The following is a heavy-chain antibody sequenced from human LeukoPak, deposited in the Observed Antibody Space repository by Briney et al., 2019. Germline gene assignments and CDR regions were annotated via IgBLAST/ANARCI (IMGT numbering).Heavy chain of an antibody. Sequence: PSETLSLTCTVSGGSISSYYWSWIRQPAGKGLEWIGRIYTSGSTNYNPSLKSRVTMSVDTSKNQFSLKLSSATAADTAVYYCAKGGRRELGKIRGFDYWGQGTLVTVSS. CDR2: IYTSGST. J-gene: IGHJ4*02. D-gene: IGHD7-27*01. V-gene: IGHV4-4*07. CDR1: GGSISSYY. CDR3: AKGGRRELGKIRGFDY.